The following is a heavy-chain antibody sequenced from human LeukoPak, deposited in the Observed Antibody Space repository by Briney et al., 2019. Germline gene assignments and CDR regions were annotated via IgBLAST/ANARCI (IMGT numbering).Heavy chain of an antibody. CDR2: INSDGSST. CDR3: AKDFIAMSDWEPLGY. V-gene: IGHV3-74*01. J-gene: IGHJ4*02. Sequence: GGSLRLSCAASGFTFSSYWMHWVRHAPGKGLVWVSRINSDGSSTRYADSVKGRFIISRDNAKNTLYLQMNSLRAEDTAVYYCAKDFIAMSDWEPLGYWGQGILVTVSS. D-gene: IGHD1-26*01. CDR1: GFTFSSYW.